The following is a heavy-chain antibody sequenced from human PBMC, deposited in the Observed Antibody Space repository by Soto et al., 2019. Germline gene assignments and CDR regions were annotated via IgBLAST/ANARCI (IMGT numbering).Heavy chain of an antibody. J-gene: IGHJ5*02. CDR2: GIPIFDTA. D-gene: IGHD3-22*01. Sequence: VQLVQSGAEVKKPGSSVKLSCKASGGPFSSYAISWVRQAPGQGREWMGGGIPIFDTANYAQKFHGRVTITADESTSTAYRELSSLRSEDTAVYYCARGRARYYYDSSGPWGGGRGFDPWGQGTLVTVSS. CDR1: GGPFSSYA. CDR3: ARGRARYYYDSSGPWGGGRGFDP. V-gene: IGHV1-69*01.